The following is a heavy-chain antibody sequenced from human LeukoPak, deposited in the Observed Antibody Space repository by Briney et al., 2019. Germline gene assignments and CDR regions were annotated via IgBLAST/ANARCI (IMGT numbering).Heavy chain of an antibody. V-gene: IGHV3-21*01. D-gene: IGHD2-2*01. Sequence: PGGSLRLSCAASGFTFSDYTMNWVRQAPGKGLEWLSSIGTAGNYIFYADSVQGRFTIPRDNANDSLYLEMKSLRVEDTATYYCATNVFCASASCLWGQGTLVTVSS. CDR2: IGTAGNYI. J-gene: IGHJ4*02. CDR3: ATNVFCASASCL. CDR1: GFTFSDYT.